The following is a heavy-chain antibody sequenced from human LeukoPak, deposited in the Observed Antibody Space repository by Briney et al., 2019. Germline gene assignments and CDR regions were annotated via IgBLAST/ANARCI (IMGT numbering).Heavy chain of an antibody. J-gene: IGHJ4*02. V-gene: IGHV3-23*01. D-gene: IGHD2-2*01. CDR2: VRSRSTAT. CDR3: AEDSCSTSCYIDY. CDR1: GLTFANYA. Sequence: GGSLRLSCAASGLTFANYAMSWIRQTPGKGLEWVSGVRSRSTATYYADCAKGRFTISRDNSKNTLYLQMNSLRAEDTAVYYCAEDSCSTSCYIDYWGQGTLVPVSS.